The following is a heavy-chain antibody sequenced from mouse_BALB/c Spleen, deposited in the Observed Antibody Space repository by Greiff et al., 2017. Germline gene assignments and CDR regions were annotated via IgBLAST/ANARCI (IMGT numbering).Heavy chain of an antibody. Sequence: QVQLQQPGAELVKPGTSVKLSCKASGYTFTSYWMQWVKQRPGQGLEWIGAIYPGDGDTRYTQKFKGKATLTADKSSSTAYMQLSSLASEDSAVYYCARSRYYGSRSLFAYWGQGTLVTVSA. D-gene: IGHD1-1*01. V-gene: IGHV1-87*01. CDR1: GYTFTSYW. J-gene: IGHJ3*01. CDR3: ARSRYYGSRSLFAY. CDR2: IYPGDGDT.